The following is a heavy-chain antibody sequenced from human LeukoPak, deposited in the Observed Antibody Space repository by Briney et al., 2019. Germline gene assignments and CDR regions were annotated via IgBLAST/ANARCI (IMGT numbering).Heavy chain of an antibody. V-gene: IGHV3-74*01. Sequence: GGSLRLSCVASGFTFSSYWMYCVRQAPGKGLVWVSRIKTDGTSTSYADSVKGRFTISRDNAKNSLYLQMNSLRAEDTAVYYCARAFSGYHYYYGMDVWGQGTTVTVSS. CDR1: GFTFSSYW. J-gene: IGHJ6*02. CDR3: ARAFSGYHYYYGMDV. D-gene: IGHD5-12*01. CDR2: IKTDGTST.